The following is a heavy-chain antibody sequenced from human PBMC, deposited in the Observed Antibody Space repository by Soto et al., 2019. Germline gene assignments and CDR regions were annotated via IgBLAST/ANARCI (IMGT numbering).Heavy chain of an antibody. V-gene: IGHV1-69*01. CDR3: ARVGYCSSTSCHHTPYYYYGMDV. J-gene: IGHJ6*02. Sequence: QVQLVQSGAEVKKPGSSVKVSCKASGGTFSSYAISWVRQAPGQGLEWMGGIIPIFGTANYAQKFQGRVTITADESTSKAYMELSSLRSEDTAVYYCARVGYCSSTSCHHTPYYYYGMDVWGQGTTVTVSS. D-gene: IGHD2-2*01. CDR1: GGTFSSYA. CDR2: IIPIFGTA.